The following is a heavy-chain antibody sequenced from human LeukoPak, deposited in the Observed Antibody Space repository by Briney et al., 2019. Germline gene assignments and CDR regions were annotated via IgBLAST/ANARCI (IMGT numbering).Heavy chain of an antibody. Sequence: PGGSLRLSCAASGFTFSSYWMHWVRQAPGKGLVWLARINGDGSSISYADSVKGRFTISRDSAKNTLYLQMNSLRAEDTAVYYCGRDRGYSGDYWGQGTLVTVSS. CDR3: GRDRGYSGDY. D-gene: IGHD5-12*01. J-gene: IGHJ4*02. CDR1: GFTFSSYW. CDR2: INGDGSSI. V-gene: IGHV3-74*01.